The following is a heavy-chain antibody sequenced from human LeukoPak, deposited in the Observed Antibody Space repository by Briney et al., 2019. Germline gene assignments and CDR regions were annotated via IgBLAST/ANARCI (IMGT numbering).Heavy chain of an antibody. Sequence: SVKVSCKASGGTFSSYAISWVRQAPGQGLEWMGGIIPIFGTANYAQKFQGRVTITADESTSTAYMELSSLGSEDTAVYYCAREEQAYYDSSGYAPFDYWGQGTLVTVSS. D-gene: IGHD3-22*01. CDR3: AREEQAYYDSSGYAPFDY. J-gene: IGHJ4*02. V-gene: IGHV1-69*13. CDR2: IIPIFGTA. CDR1: GGTFSSYA.